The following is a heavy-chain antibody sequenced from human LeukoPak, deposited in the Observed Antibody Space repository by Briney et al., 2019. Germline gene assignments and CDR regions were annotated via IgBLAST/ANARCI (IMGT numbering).Heavy chain of an antibody. V-gene: IGHV3-21*01. CDR1: GFTFNIYS. CDR2: ISSQSDYI. D-gene: IGHD2-8*02. CDR3: SKDRDCTGATCFDGDDGFDI. Sequence: GGSLRLSCEASGFTFNIYSMNWVRPVPGKGLEWVSSISSQSDYIYSAASVKGRFSTSRDNPKKSLHLQMSSLTAEDTAVYFCSKDRDCTGATCFDGDDGFDIWGRGTMVTVSS. J-gene: IGHJ3*02.